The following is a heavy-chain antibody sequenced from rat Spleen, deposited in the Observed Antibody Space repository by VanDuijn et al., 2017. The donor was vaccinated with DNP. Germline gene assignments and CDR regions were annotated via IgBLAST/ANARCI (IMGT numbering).Heavy chain of an antibody. D-gene: IGHD1-12*02. CDR1: GFSLTSYG. V-gene: IGHV2-16*01. J-gene: IGHJ3*01. CDR3: ARLVGFGPAY. Sequence: QVQLKESGPDLVQPSQTLSLTCTVSGFSLTSYGVSWVRQPPGKGLEWIGAIWSGGSTDYNSALKSRLSNSRDTSKSQVLLKMISLQTEDTAMYFCARLVGFGPAYWGQGTLVTVSS. CDR2: IWSGGST.